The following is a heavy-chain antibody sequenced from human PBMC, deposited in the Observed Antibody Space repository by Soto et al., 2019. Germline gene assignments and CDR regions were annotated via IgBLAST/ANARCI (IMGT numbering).Heavy chain of an antibody. J-gene: IGHJ5*02. V-gene: IGHV4-59*01. D-gene: IGHD6-25*01. Sequence: QVQLQESGPGLVKPSETLSLTCTVSGGSISSYYWSWIRQPPGKGLEWIGYIYYSGSTNYNPSLKSRATIPVDTSKNQFARQRSSVTAADTAVYLCARPHGASSGWDNCFDPWGPGTLVTVSS. CDR2: IYYSGST. CDR3: ARPHGASSGWDNCFDP. CDR1: GGSISSYY.